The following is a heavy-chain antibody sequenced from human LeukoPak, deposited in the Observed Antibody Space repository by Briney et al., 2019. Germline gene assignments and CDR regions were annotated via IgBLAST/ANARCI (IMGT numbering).Heavy chain of an antibody. D-gene: IGHD6-13*01. CDR2: INHSGST. V-gene: IGHV4-34*01. J-gene: IGHJ4*02. Sequence: PSETLSLTCAVYGGSFSGYYWNWIRQPPGKGLEWIGEINHSGSTTYNPSLKSRVTISLDTSKNQFSLKLSSVTAADTAVYYCARGIAAAGTDYWGQGTLVTVSS. CDR3: ARGIAAAGTDY. CDR1: GGSFSGYY.